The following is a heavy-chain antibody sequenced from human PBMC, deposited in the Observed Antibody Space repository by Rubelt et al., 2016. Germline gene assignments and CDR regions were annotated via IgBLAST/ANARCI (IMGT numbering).Heavy chain of an antibody. V-gene: IGHV3-21*02. CDR2: ISSSSTYL. CDR1: GFTFSSYN. D-gene: IGHD6-25*01. CDR3: ARDSSDWHGPFDY. J-gene: IGHJ4*02. Sequence: EAQLVASGGGLVRPGGSLRLSCAASGFTFSSYNMNWVRQAPGKGLEWVSSISSSSTYLYYADSVKGRLTIPRDNAKNSLYLQMNSLRGEVTAVYDCARDSSDWHGPFDYWGQGTLVTVSS.